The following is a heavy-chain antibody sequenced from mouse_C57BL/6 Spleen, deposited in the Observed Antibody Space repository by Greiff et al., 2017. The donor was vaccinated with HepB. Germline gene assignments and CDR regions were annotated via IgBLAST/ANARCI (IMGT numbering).Heavy chain of an antibody. D-gene: IGHD3-2*02. CDR2: INPNNGGT. V-gene: IGHV1-18*01. CDR1: GYTFTDYN. Sequence: EVQLQQSGPELVKPGASVKIPCKASGYTFTDYNMDWVKQSHGKSLEWIGDINPNNGGTIYNQKFKGKATLTVDKSSSTAYMALRSLTSEDTAVYYCARSQLRLRAMDYWGQRTSVTVSS. CDR3: ARSQLRLRAMDY. J-gene: IGHJ4*01.